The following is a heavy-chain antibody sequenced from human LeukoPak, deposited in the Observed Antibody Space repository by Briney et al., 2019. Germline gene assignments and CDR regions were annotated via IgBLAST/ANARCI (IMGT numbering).Heavy chain of an antibody. CDR3: ARLFHTMSQNSHDY. J-gene: IGHJ4*02. CDR2: IYYSGRT. V-gene: IGHV4-59*08. Sequence: SETLSLTCTVSGGSISSYYWSWTRQPPGKGLEWIGYIYYSGRTNYNPSLNSRVTISVDTSKNQFSLKLSSVTAADTAVYYCARLFHTMSQNSHDYWGQGTLVTVSS. D-gene: IGHD3-10*02. CDR1: GGSISSYY.